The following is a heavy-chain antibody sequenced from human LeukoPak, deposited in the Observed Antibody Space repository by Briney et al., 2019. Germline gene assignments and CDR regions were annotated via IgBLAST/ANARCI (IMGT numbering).Heavy chain of an antibody. Sequence: PGGSLRLSCAASGFTVSTNDMSWVRQAPGKGLEWVSVIYSGGTIYYADSVKGRFTISRDNSKNKLYLQMNSLRAEDTALYYCAKGQRVAAAGTFDYWGQGTLVTVSS. CDR1: GFTVSTND. CDR3: AKGQRVAAAGTFDY. V-gene: IGHV3-53*01. J-gene: IGHJ4*02. CDR2: IYSGGTI. D-gene: IGHD6-13*01.